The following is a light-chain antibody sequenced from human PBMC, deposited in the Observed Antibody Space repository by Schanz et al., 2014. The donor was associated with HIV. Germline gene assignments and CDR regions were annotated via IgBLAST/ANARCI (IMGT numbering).Light chain of an antibody. J-gene: IGLJ3*02. CDR1: SSNIGAGYD. Sequence: QSVLTQPPSVSGAPGQRVTISCTGTSSNIGAGYDVHWYQQFPGTAPKLLIYENNHRPSGVPDRFSGSKSGSSASLAISGLQADDEADYFCQSFDSSLNGVVFGGGTKLTVL. CDR2: ENN. CDR3: QSFDSSLNGVV. V-gene: IGLV1-40*01.